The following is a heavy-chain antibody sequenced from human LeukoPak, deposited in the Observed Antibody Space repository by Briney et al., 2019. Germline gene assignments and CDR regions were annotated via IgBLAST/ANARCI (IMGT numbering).Heavy chain of an antibody. V-gene: IGHV3-53*05. CDR1: GLTVSSNY. D-gene: IGHD5-24*01. CDR2: LFSGGTT. Sequence: GGSLRLSCAASGLTVSSNYMSWVRQAPGKGLEWASVLFSGGTTYYADSVKGRFAISRDNSKNTLYLQMNGLRAEDTAVYYCARGGDGYNYAFDMWGQGTMVTVSS. J-gene: IGHJ3*02. CDR3: ARGGDGYNYAFDM.